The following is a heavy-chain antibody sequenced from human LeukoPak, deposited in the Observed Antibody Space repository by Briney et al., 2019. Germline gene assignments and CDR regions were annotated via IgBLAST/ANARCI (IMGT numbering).Heavy chain of an antibody. D-gene: IGHD3-16*02. CDR1: GFTVSSNY. CDR2: IYSGGST. V-gene: IGHV3-66*01. Sequence: GGSLRLSCAASGFTVSSNYMSWVRQAPGKGLEWVSVIYSGGSTYYADSVKGRFTISRDNSKNTLYLQMNSLRAEDTAVYYCARTGDYVWGSYRYTGFYFDYWSQGTLVTVSS. CDR3: ARTGDYVWGSYRYTGFYFDY. J-gene: IGHJ4*02.